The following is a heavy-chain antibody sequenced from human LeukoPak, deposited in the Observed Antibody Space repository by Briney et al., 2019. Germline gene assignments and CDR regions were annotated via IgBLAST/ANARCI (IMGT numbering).Heavy chain of an antibody. J-gene: IGHJ6*02. CDR2: IYYSGST. V-gene: IGHV4-59*01. CDR3: ARGFYDILTGYSYYYGMDV. Sequence: SETLSLTCTVSGGSISSYYWSWIRQPPGKGLEWIGYIYYSGSTNYNPSLKSRVTISVDTSKNQFSLKLSSVTAADTAVYYCARGFYDILTGYSYYYGMDVWGQGTTVTVSS. D-gene: IGHD3-9*01. CDR1: GGSISSYY.